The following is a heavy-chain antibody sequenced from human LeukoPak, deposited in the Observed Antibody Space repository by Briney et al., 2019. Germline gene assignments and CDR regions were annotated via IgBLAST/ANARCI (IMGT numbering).Heavy chain of an antibody. D-gene: IGHD5-24*01. CDR3: ARVLGAESGYNFLRAGFDP. CDR2: INPSGGST. Sequence: ASVKVSCKASGYTFTSYYMHWVRQAPGQGLEWMGIINPSGGSTSYAQKFQGRVTMTRDTSTSTVYMELSSLRSEDTAVYYCARVLGAESGYNFLRAGFDPWGQGTLVTVSS. J-gene: IGHJ5*02. CDR1: GYTFTSYY. V-gene: IGHV1-46*01.